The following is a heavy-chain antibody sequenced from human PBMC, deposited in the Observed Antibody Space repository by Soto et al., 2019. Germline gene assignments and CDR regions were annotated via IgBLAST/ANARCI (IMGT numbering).Heavy chain of an antibody. J-gene: IGHJ6*02. Sequence: PSETLSLTCDVYGGSFSGYIWTWIRQTPGKGLQWIGQINHSGSANYNPSLKSRVTISVHTSKSQFSLELSSVTAADTAVYYCARARRTAMVTEFDYYYGMDVWGQGTTVTVSS. CDR1: GGSFSGYI. D-gene: IGHD5-18*01. V-gene: IGHV4-34*01. CDR3: ARARRTAMVTEFDYYYGMDV. CDR2: INHSGSA.